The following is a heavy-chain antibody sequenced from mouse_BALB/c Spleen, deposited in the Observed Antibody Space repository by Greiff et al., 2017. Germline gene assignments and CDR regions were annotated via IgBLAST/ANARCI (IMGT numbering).Heavy chain of an antibody. CDR1: GFTFSSFG. Sequence: EVQLVESGGGLVQPGGSRKLSCAASGFTFSSFGMHWVRQAPEKGLEWVAYISSGSSTIYYADTVKGRFTISRDNPKNTLFLQMTSLRSEDTAMYYCARDGPYGNYYYFDYWGQGTTLTVSS. CDR3: ARDGPYGNYYYFDY. J-gene: IGHJ2*01. D-gene: IGHD2-1*01. CDR2: ISSGSSTI. V-gene: IGHV5-17*02.